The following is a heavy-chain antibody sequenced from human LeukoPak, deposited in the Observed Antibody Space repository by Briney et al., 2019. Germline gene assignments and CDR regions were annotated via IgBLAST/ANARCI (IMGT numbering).Heavy chain of an antibody. J-gene: IGHJ4*02. Sequence: ASVKVSCKASGYTFTSYAMNWVRQAPGQGLEWMGWINTNTGNPTYAQGFTGRFVFSLDTSVSTAYLQISSLKAEDTAAYYCAREGLWFGEFPFDYWGQGTLVTVSS. CDR3: AREGLWFGEFPFDY. CDR2: INTNTGNP. V-gene: IGHV7-4-1*02. CDR1: GYTFTSYA. D-gene: IGHD3-10*01.